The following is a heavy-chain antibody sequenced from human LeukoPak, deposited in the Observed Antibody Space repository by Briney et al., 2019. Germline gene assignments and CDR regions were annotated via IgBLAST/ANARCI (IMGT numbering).Heavy chain of an antibody. CDR3: AKAYYYYYYMDV. Sequence: GGSLRLSCAASGFTFSSNAMSWVRQAPGKGLEWVSAISGSGGSTYYADSVKGRFTISRDSSKSTLYLQMNSLRAEDTAVYYCAKAYYYYYYMDVWGKGTTVTVSS. V-gene: IGHV3-23*01. CDR2: ISGSGGST. J-gene: IGHJ6*03. CDR1: GFTFSSNA.